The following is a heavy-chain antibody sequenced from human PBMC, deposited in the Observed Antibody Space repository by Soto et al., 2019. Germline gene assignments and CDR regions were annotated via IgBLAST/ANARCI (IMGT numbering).Heavy chain of an antibody. CDR1: GFTFSGYW. CDR2: VDYDGRST. Sequence: EVQLVESGGGLVQPGGSLRLSCAASGFTFSGYWMHWVRQAPGKGLVWVSRVDYDGRSTTYADSVKGRFTISRDNAKNTLYLQMNSLTADDTAVYYRARDGSGPIDFDYWGQGTLVTVPS. V-gene: IGHV3-74*01. CDR3: ARDGSGPIDFDY. D-gene: IGHD3-10*01. J-gene: IGHJ4*02.